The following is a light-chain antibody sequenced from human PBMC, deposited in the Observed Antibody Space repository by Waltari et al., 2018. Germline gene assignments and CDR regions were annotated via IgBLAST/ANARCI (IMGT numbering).Light chain of an antibody. CDR3: QQYYSTPFT. CDR2: WAS. J-gene: IGKJ3*01. CDR1: QSVLYRSNNKNY. Sequence: DIVMTQSPDSLAVSLGERATINCKSSQSVLYRSNNKNYLAWYQQKPGQPPKLLIYWASTRESGVPERFSGSGSGRDFTLTISSLQAEDVAVYYCQQYYSTPFTFGPGTKVDIK. V-gene: IGKV4-1*01.